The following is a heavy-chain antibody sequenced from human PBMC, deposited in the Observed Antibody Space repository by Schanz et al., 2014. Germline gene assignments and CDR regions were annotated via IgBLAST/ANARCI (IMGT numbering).Heavy chain of an antibody. V-gene: IGHV1-3*04. CDR3: ARDAADFYEILSGDYCGLDP. J-gene: IGHJ5*02. CDR2: INTGSGDT. Sequence: QVQLVQSGAEVKKPAASVRVSCKASGYTFTTYAMSWVRQPPGQGLEWVGCINTGSGDTKYSQNFQGRVTITRDTCASTAYKELSSLRSEDTAVYCCARDAADFYEILSGDYCGLDPWGQGTLVTVSS. CDR1: GYTFTTYA. D-gene: IGHD3-9*01.